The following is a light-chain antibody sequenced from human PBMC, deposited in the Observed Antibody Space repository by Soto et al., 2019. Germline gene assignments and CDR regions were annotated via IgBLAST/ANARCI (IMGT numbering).Light chain of an antibody. CDR1: QSISNA. CDR2: DAS. Sequence: EAVLTQSPATLSLSPGERATLSCRASQSISNALAWYQQKPGQAPRLLIYDASHRATGIPARFSGSCSGTDFTLTISSLAPAYFAVSYCHHRSDWPPMCPFAQGTDVDSK. CDR3: HHRSDWPPMCP. V-gene: IGKV3-11*01. J-gene: IGKJ2*02.